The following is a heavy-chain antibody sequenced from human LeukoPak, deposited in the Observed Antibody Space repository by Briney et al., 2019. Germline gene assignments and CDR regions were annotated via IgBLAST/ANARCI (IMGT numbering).Heavy chain of an antibody. J-gene: IGHJ4*02. D-gene: IGHD3-3*01. V-gene: IGHV4-59*08. CDR3: ARPYDLNFG. CDR2: IYYSGST. CDR1: VGSISSLY. Sequence: DTLSLTCTVSVGSISSLYWSWLRHPPRKGLEWIGYIYYSGSTNYNPSLKSRVTISVDTSKNQFSLKMTSLTAADTAVYYCARPYDLNFGWGQGILVTVSS.